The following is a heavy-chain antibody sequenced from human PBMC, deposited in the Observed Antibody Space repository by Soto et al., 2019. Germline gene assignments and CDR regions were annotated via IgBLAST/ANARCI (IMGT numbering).Heavy chain of an antibody. Sequence: SVKVSCKASGGTFANFAITWVRQAPGQGLEWVGGINPTIGSVDYAQRFQGRVTITGDASTGTSYMELCRLRSDDTAVYYCARAFNGRVERGYSFDYWGQGTLVTVSS. CDR1: GGTFANFA. V-gene: IGHV1-69*13. D-gene: IGHD5-18*01. CDR2: INPTIGSV. CDR3: ARAFNGRVERGYSFDY. J-gene: IGHJ4*02.